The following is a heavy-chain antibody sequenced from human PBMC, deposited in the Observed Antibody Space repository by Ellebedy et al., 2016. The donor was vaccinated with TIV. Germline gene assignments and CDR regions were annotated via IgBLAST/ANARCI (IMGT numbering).Heavy chain of an antibody. J-gene: IGHJ4*02. CDR2: INAGNGNT. V-gene: IGHV1-3*01. Sequence: ASVKVSCKASGYTFTSYAMHWVRQAPGQRLEWMGWINAGNGNTKYSQKFQGRVTITRDTSASTAYMELSSLRSEDTAVYYCAREDSSGYYYFDQWGQGTLVIVSS. D-gene: IGHD3-22*01. CDR3: AREDSSGYYYFDQ. CDR1: GYTFTSYA.